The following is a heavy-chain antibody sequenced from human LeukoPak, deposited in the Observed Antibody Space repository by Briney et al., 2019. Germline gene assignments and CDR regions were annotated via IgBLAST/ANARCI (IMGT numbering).Heavy chain of an antibody. V-gene: IGHV3-30*02. CDR3: ARDGGRWDLDF. CDR1: GFSFSASA. J-gene: IGHJ4*02. D-gene: IGHD2-15*01. CDR2: IWLDGNNE. Sequence: GGSLRLSCAASGFSFSASAFHWVRQAPGKGLEWVAFIWLDGNNEYADSVRGRFTISRDNSKSTLYLQINSLRPDDTAVYYCARDGGRWDLDFWGQGTLVTVSS.